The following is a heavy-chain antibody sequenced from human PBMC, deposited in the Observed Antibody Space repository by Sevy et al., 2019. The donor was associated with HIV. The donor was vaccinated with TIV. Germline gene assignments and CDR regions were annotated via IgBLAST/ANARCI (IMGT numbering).Heavy chain of an antibody. CDR2: ISYDGSNK. J-gene: IGHJ3*02. V-gene: IGHV3-30*04. Sequence: GGSLRLSCAASGFTFSSYAMHWVRQAPGKGLEWVAVISYDGSNKYYADSVKGRFTISSDNSKNTLYLQLNSLRAEDTAVYYCARGKALLRYFDWPLDAFDIWGQGTMVTVSS. CDR1: GFTFSSYA. D-gene: IGHD3-9*01. CDR3: ARGKALLRYFDWPLDAFDI.